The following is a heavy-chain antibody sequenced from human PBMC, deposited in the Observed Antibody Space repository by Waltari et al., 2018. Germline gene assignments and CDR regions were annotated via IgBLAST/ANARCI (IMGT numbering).Heavy chain of an antibody. CDR1: GFTFRTNW. J-gene: IGHJ4*02. CDR3: AKPFYNWDDPLHS. CDR2: IKGDGSER. D-gene: IGHD1-20*01. V-gene: IGHV3-7*03. Sequence: EVQLVESGGGLVQPGWSLRLSCAASGFTFRTNWMAWVRQAPGKGLEWVAIIKGDGSERHYVDSLKGRFTISRDNPKNSQYLQMNSLRADDTAVYYCAKPFYNWDDPLHSWGQGTLVAVSS.